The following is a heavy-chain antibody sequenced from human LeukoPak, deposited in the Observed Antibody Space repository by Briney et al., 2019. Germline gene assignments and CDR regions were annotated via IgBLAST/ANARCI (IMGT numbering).Heavy chain of an antibody. CDR3: ARGISMAAAGWKYYYYYYMDV. D-gene: IGHD6-13*01. Sequence: PSETLSLTCTVSGYSISSGYYWGWIRQPPGKGLEWIGSIYHSGSTYYNPSLKSRVTISVDTSKNQFSLKLSSVTAADTAVYYCARGISMAAAGWKYYYYYYMDVWGKGTTVTISS. J-gene: IGHJ6*03. CDR1: GYSISSGYY. V-gene: IGHV4-38-2*02. CDR2: IYHSGST.